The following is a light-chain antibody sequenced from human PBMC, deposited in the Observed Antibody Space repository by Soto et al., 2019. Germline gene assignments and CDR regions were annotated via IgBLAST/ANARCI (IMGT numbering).Light chain of an antibody. V-gene: IGKV3-15*01. CDR1: QSVSSN. J-gene: IGKJ1*01. Sequence: IVMTQPRATLSVSPEERTTLSCRASQSVSSNLAWYQQKPGQAPRLLIYGASTRATGIPARFSGSGSGTEFTLTIRSLQSEDFAVYYCQQYNNWPKTFGQGTKVDIK. CDR3: QQYNNWPKT. CDR2: GAS.